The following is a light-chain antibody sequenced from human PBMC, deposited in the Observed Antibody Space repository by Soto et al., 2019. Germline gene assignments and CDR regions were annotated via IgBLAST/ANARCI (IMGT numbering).Light chain of an antibody. CDR2: DNN. CDR3: GAWDSSLSAVV. Sequence: PSVSAAPGQKVTISCSGSNSNIGNNYVSWYQQLPGTAPKLLIYDNNKRPSGIPDRFSGSKSATSATLGITGLQTGDEADYYCGAWDSSLSAVVFGGGTKLTVL. J-gene: IGLJ2*01. V-gene: IGLV1-51*01. CDR1: NSNIGNNY.